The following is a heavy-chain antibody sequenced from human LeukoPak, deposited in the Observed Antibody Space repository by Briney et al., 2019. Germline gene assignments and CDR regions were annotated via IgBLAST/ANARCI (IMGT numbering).Heavy chain of an antibody. D-gene: IGHD3-3*01. CDR2: ISYDGSNK. CDR1: GFTFSSYA. Sequence: GGSLRLSCAASGFTFSSYAMHWVRQAPGKGLEWVAVISYDGSNKYYADSVKGRFTISRDNSKNTLYLQMNSLRAEDTAVYYCASAPNTLYDFWSGYDAFDIWGQGTMVTVSS. CDR3: ASAPNTLYDFWSGYDAFDI. J-gene: IGHJ3*02. V-gene: IGHV3-30-3*01.